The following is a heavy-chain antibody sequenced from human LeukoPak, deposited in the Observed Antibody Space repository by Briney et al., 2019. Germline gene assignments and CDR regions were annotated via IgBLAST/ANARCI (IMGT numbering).Heavy chain of an antibody. CDR3: AWVWVGYCSGGSCLPL. Sequence: GSLRLSCAASGFTFSSYNMNWVRQAPGRGLEWVSSISSSSSYIYYADSVKGRFTISRDNAKNSLYLQMNSLRAEDTAVYYCAWVWVGYCSGGSCLPLWGQGTMVTVSS. V-gene: IGHV3-21*01. J-gene: IGHJ3*01. CDR1: GFTFSSYN. D-gene: IGHD2-15*01. CDR2: ISSSSSYI.